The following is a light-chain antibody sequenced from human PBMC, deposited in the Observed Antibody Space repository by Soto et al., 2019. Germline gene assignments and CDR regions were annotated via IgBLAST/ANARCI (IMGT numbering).Light chain of an antibody. CDR3: QQYYSIPVT. CDR2: WAS. CDR1: RSILYSSNNKNY. V-gene: IGKV4-1*01. Sequence: DIVMTQSPDSLAVSLGERATINCKSSRSILYSSNNKNYLAWYQQKPGQPPKLLIYWASARESGVPDRFSGSGSGTEFTLTISSLQAEDVAIYYCQQYYSIPVTFGQGTKVEIK. J-gene: IGKJ1*01.